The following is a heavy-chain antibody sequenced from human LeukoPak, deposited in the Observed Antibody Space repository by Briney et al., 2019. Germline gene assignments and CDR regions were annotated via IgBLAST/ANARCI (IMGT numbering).Heavy chain of an antibody. CDR2: HHYCGGT. CDR3: ARAPNYYYMDV. CDR1: GAPITYYY. J-gene: IGHJ6*03. D-gene: IGHD2-8*01. V-gene: IGHV4-59*01. Sequence: SETLPLTCSVSGAPITYYYWSWIRQSPGKGLEWIGYHHYCGGTNYKASLKSRVTISIDTTRNQFSLPVTSVTAADMAVYYCARAPNYYYMDVWGKGTAVTVSS.